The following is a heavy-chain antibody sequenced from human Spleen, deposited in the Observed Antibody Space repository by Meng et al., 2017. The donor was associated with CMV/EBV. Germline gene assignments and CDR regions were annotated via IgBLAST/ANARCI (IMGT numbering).Heavy chain of an antibody. CDR2: INHSGST. Sequence: SETLSLTCAVYGGSFSGYYWSWIRQPPGKGLEWIGEINHSGSTNYNPSLKSRVTISVDTSKNQFSLKLSSVTAADTAVYYCATEDAYDFGLEYWGQGMLVTVSS. J-gene: IGHJ4*02. V-gene: IGHV4-34*01. D-gene: IGHD3-3*01. CDR1: GGSFSGYY. CDR3: ATEDAYDFGLEY.